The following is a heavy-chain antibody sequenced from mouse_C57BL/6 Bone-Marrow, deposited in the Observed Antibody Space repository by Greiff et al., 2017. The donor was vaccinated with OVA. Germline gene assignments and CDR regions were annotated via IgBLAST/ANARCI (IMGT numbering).Heavy chain of an antibody. CDR1: GYAFSSYW. CDR3: ARRDLGRYFDV. J-gene: IGHJ1*03. Sequence: VQLQQSGAELVKPGASVKISCKASGYAFSSYWMNWVKQRPGKGLEWIGQIYPGDGDTNYNGKFKGQATLTADKSYSTAYMQLSSLTSEDTAVYFCARRDLGRYFDVWGTGTTVTVSS. CDR2: IYPGDGDT. V-gene: IGHV1-80*01.